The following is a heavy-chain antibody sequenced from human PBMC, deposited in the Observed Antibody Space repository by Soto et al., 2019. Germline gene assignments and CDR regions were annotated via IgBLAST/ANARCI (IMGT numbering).Heavy chain of an antibody. Sequence: SETLSLTCTVSGGSISSGGYYWSWIRQHPGKGLEWIGYIYYSGSTYYNPSLKSRVTISVDTSKNQFSLKLSSVTAADTAVYYCARALAGWGEYYYYGMDVWGQGTTVTVSS. D-gene: IGHD7-27*01. CDR3: ARALAGWGEYYYYGMDV. CDR1: GGSISSGGYY. J-gene: IGHJ6*02. CDR2: IYYSGST. V-gene: IGHV4-31*03.